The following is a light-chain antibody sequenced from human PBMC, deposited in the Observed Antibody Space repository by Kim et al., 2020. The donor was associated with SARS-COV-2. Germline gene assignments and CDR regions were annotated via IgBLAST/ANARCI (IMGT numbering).Light chain of an antibody. V-gene: IGLV3-1*01. J-gene: IGLJ2*01. CDR3: QAWDSSTVV. CDR2: QGS. CDR1: KLGDKY. Sequence: SYELTQPPSVSVSPGQTASITCSGDKLGDKYACWYQQKPGQSPVLVIYQGSKRPSGIPERISGSNSGNTATLTISGTQAMGEADYYCQAWDSSTVVFGGGDQA.